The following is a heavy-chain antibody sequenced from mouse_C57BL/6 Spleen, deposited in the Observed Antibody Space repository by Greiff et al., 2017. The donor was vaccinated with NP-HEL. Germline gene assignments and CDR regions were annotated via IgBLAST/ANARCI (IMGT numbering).Heavy chain of an antibody. CDR2: IHPNSGST. D-gene: IGHD3-3*01. V-gene: IGHV1-64*01. Sequence: QVQLQQPGAELVKPGASVKLSCKASGYTFTSYWMHWVKQRPGQGLEWIGMIHPNSGSTNYNEKFKSKATLTEDKSSSTAYMQLNSLTSEDSAVYYCARRGDLYYFDYWGQGTTLTVSS. CDR1: GYTFTSYW. CDR3: ARRGDLYYFDY. J-gene: IGHJ2*01.